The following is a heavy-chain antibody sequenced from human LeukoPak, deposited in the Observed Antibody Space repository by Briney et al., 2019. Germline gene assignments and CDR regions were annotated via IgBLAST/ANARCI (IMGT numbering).Heavy chain of an antibody. CDR3: ARSNYGSGSRHYYYYYYMDV. Sequence: SETLSLTCTVSGGSISSYYWSWIRQPPGKGLEWIGYIYYSGSTNYNPSLKSRVTISVDTSKNQFSLKLSSVTAADTAVYYCARSNYGSGSRHYYYYYYMDVWGKGTTVTISS. V-gene: IGHV4-59*01. D-gene: IGHD3-10*01. J-gene: IGHJ6*03. CDR1: GGSISSYY. CDR2: IYYSGST.